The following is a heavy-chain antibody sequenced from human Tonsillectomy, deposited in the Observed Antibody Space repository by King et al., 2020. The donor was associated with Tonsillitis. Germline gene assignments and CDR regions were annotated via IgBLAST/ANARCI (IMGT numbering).Heavy chain of an antibody. CDR2: ISSSSSTI. J-gene: IGHJ4*02. D-gene: IGHD5-24*01. Sequence: VQLVESGGGLVQPGGSLRLSCAASGFIFSSYTMNWVRQAPGKGLEWVSYISSSSSTIYYADSVKGRFTISRDNGKNSLYLQMNSLRDEDTAVYYCARDAELATVTGGYYFDYWGQGILVTVSS. CDR3: ARDAELATVTGGYYFDY. V-gene: IGHV3-48*02. CDR1: GFIFSSYT.